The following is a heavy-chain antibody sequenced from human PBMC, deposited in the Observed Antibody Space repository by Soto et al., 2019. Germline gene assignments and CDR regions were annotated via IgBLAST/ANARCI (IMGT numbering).Heavy chain of an antibody. CDR2: ISWKDDK. D-gene: IGHD1-26*01. J-gene: IGHJ4*02. CDR3: AQRYGGNYYRCYFDS. Sequence: QITLKESGPTLVKPTQTLTLTCTYSGLSLTTSGAGVGWIRQPPGKALEWLALISWKDDKRYNPGLESRLTITKDTSKNQVILTLTNMDPVETATYFCAQRYGGNYYRCYFDSWGQGTLVTVS. CDR1: GLSLTTSGAG. V-gene: IGHV2-5*01.